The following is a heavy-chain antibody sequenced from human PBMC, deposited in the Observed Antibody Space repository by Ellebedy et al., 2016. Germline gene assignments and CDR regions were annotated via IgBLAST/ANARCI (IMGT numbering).Heavy chain of an antibody. Sequence: GGSLRLSXAASGFTFRNYAMSWVRQAPGKGLEWVSGISGSGGRTYYADSVKGRFTISRDNSKNTLYLQMNSLRAEDTAVYYCAKGSGYLDYWGQGTLVTVSS. CDR1: GFTFRNYA. D-gene: IGHD3-3*01. V-gene: IGHV3-23*01. CDR3: AKGSGYLDY. CDR2: ISGSGGRT. J-gene: IGHJ4*02.